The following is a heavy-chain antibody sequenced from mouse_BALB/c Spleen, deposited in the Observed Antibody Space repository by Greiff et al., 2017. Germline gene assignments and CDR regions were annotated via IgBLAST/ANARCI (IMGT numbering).Heavy chain of an antibody. D-gene: IGHD2-1*01. CDR1: GFSFTRYS. CDR3: ARKDGNYVRLAY. Sequence: VLLVESGPGLVAPSQSLSITCTVSGFSFTRYSVPWVRQPPGKGLEWLGMIWGGGSTDYNSALKSRLRISKDNSKSQVVLKMNSLQTDDTAMYYCARKDGNYVRLAYWGQGTLVTVSA. J-gene: IGHJ3*01. CDR2: IWGGGST. V-gene: IGHV2-6-4*01.